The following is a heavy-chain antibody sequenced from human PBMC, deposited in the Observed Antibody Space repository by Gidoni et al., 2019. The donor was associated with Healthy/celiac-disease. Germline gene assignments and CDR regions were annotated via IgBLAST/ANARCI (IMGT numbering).Heavy chain of an antibody. J-gene: IGHJ3*02. Sequence: QVQLVESGGGVVQPGRSLRLSCAASGFTFSSYGMHWVRQAPGKGLEWVAVISYDGSNKYYADSVKGRFTISRDNSKNTLYLQMNSLRAEDTAVYYCARGYYDFWSGYLDAFDIWGQGTMVTVSS. CDR1: GFTFSSYG. CDR3: ARGYYDFWSGYLDAFDI. CDR2: ISYDGSNK. V-gene: IGHV3-30*03. D-gene: IGHD3-3*01.